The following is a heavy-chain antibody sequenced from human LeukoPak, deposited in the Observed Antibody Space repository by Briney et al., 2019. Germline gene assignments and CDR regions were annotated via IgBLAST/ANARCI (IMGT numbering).Heavy chain of an antibody. Sequence: GGSLRLSCAASGFTFSSYSINWVRQAPGKGLEWVSSISSSSSYIYYADSVKGRFTISRDNAKNSLYLQMNSLRAEDTAVYYCARDRNTMVRGVYYYYYMDVWGKGTTVTISS. CDR2: ISSSSSYI. J-gene: IGHJ6*03. CDR1: GFTFSSYS. D-gene: IGHD3-10*01. CDR3: ARDRNTMVRGVYYYYYMDV. V-gene: IGHV3-21*01.